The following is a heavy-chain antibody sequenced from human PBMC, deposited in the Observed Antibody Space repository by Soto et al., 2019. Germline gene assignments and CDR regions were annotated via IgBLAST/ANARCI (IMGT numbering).Heavy chain of an antibody. J-gene: IGHJ4*02. Sequence: SETLSLTCTVSGGSISNSGYYWGWIRQSPGKGLEWIGSVYYSGSTYYSPSLKSRVTISVDTSKNQFSLNLTSVTAADTAVYFCERQEDSSTYYLAFYSDYWGQGTLVTDSS. CDR1: GGSISNSGYY. D-gene: IGHD6-19*01. CDR2: VYYSGST. V-gene: IGHV4-39*01. CDR3: ERQEDSSTYYLAFYSDY.